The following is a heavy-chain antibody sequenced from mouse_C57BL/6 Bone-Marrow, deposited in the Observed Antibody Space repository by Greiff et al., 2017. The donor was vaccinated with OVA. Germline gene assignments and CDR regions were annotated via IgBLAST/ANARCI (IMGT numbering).Heavy chain of an antibody. D-gene: IGHD2-3*01. Sequence: VQLQQSGPELVKPGASVKISCKASGYTFTDYYMNWVKQSHGKSLEWIGDINPNNGGTSYNQKFKGKATLTVDKSSSTAYMELRSLTSEDSAVYYCAREDGYYYFDYWGQGTTLTVSS. CDR3: AREDGYYYFDY. V-gene: IGHV1-26*01. CDR1: GYTFTDYY. J-gene: IGHJ2*01. CDR2: INPNNGGT.